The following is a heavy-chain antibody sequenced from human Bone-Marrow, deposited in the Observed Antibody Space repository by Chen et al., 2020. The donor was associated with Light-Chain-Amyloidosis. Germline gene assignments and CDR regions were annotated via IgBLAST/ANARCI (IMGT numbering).Heavy chain of an antibody. V-gene: IGHV4-31*03. Sequence: QVQLQESGPGLVKPSQTLSLTCTVSGGSINSASYYWGWIRQHPGKGLKWIGYMYYRWSTYYNPSLGSRVTISLDTSQNQFSLRLNSVTAADTAVYYCARATVVTSAIGFFDSWGQGTLVTVSS. CDR3: ARATVVTSAIGFFDS. CDR2: MYYRWST. J-gene: IGHJ4*02. CDR1: GGSINSASYY. D-gene: IGHD2-2*02.